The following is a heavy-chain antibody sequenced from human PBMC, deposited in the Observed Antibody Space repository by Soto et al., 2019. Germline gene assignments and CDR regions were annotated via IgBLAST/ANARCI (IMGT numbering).Heavy chain of an antibody. Sequence: SETLSLTCTVSGGSISNYYWSWIRQPPGKGLEWIGYIYYSGSTNYNPSLKSRVTISVDTSKNQFSLTLSSVTAADTAVYYCAAGAIFGVVPLDYWGQGTLVTVSS. CDR1: GGSISNYY. D-gene: IGHD3-3*01. CDR2: IYYSGST. V-gene: IGHV4-59*12. CDR3: AAGAIFGVVPLDY. J-gene: IGHJ4*02.